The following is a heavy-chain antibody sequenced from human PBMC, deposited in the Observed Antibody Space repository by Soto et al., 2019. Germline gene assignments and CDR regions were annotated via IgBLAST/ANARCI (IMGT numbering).Heavy chain of an antibody. CDR2: ISYDGSNK. CDR1: GFTFSSYG. V-gene: IGHV3-30*18. D-gene: IGHD3-22*01. CDR3: AKDFSSSYYYDSSGWPY. J-gene: IGHJ4*02. Sequence: GGSLRLSCAASGFTFSSYGMHWVRQAPGKGLEWVAVISYDGSNKYYADSVKGRFTISRDNSKNTLYLQMNSLRAEDTAVYYCAKDFSSSYYYDSSGWPYWGQGTLVTVSS.